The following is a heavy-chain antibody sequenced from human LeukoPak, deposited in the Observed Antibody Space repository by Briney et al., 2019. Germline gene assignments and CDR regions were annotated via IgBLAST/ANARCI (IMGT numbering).Heavy chain of an antibody. CDR1: GFTFSSYA. CDR3: AKARYSSSWAFDY. Sequence: GGSLRLSCAASGFTFSSYAMSWVRQAPGKGLEWVSAISGSGGSTYYADSVKGRFTISRDNSKNTPYLQMNSLRAEDTAVYYCAKARYSSSWAFDYWGQGTLVTVSS. D-gene: IGHD6-13*01. J-gene: IGHJ4*02. V-gene: IGHV3-23*01. CDR2: ISGSGGST.